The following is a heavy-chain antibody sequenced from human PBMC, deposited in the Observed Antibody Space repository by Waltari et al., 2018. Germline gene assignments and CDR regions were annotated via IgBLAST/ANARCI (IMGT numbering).Heavy chain of an antibody. D-gene: IGHD2-2*02. V-gene: IGHV3-30*02. J-gene: IGHJ4*02. CDR1: GFTFSNFG. CDR2: IWFDGSDK. Sequence: QVNLVESGGGVVQPGGSLRLFCSPSGFTFSNFGMHWVRQAPGKGLEWVALIWFDGSDKFYADSVRGRFTISRDNSARTLYLDMDRLRLDDTAMYYCAKDAFGNTYLDFWGQGTLVTVSS. CDR3: AKDAFGNTYLDF.